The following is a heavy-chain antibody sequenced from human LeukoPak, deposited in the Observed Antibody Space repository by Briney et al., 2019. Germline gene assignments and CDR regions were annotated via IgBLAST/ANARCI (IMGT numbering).Heavy chain of an antibody. V-gene: IGHV3-48*03. J-gene: IGHJ4*02. CDR1: GFTFSSYE. D-gene: IGHD3-22*01. CDR2: ISNSGNTI. Sequence: GGSLRLSCAASGFTFSSYEMNWVRQAPGKGLEWVSFISNSGNTIYYADSVKGRFTISRDNSKNTLYLQMNSLRAEDTAVYYCARETYYYDSSGYPRTYWGQGTLVTVSS. CDR3: ARETYYYDSSGYPRTY.